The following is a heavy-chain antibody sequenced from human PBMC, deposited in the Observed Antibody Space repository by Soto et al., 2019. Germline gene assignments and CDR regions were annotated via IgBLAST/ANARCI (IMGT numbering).Heavy chain of an antibody. J-gene: IGHJ4*02. V-gene: IGHV3-30-3*01. Sequence: GGSLRLSCAPSGFTFSNYAMHWVRQAPGKGLEWVAVIAYDGYNKYYADSVKGRFTISRDNSKKTLYLQMNSLRAEDTAVYYCARVPSSSGRAHFDDWGQGTLVTVSS. D-gene: IGHD2-15*01. CDR3: ARVPSSSGRAHFDD. CDR1: GFTFSNYA. CDR2: IAYDGYNK.